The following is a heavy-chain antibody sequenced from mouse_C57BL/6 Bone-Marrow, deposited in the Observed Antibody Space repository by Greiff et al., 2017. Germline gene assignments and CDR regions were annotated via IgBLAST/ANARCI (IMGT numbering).Heavy chain of an antibody. D-gene: IGHD1-1*01. J-gene: IGHJ1*03. CDR1: GYAFSSSW. V-gene: IGHV1-82*01. CDR3: ARYPPHYYGSSYGYFDV. Sequence: VQLQQSGPELVKPGASVKISCKASGYAFSSSWMNWVKQRPGKGLEWIGRIYPGDGDTNYNGKFKGQATLSADKSSSTAYMQLSSLTSEDSAVYFCARYPPHYYGSSYGYFDVWGTGTTVTVSS. CDR2: IYPGDGDT.